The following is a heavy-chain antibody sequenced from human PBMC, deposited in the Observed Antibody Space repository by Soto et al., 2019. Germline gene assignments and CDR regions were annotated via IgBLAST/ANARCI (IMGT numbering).Heavy chain of an antibody. V-gene: IGHV4-39*01. Sequence: SETLSLTCTVSGASITSGNYYWGWIRQPPGKGLQWIGSSSYTGNTYFNPSLRSRVTISVDTSNNQFSLRLTSVTASDTAVYYCAIPDSSSWAAPFGSWGQGTLVTVSS. D-gene: IGHD6-13*01. CDR3: AIPDSSSWAAPFGS. CDR2: SSYTGNT. J-gene: IGHJ4*02. CDR1: GASITSGNYY.